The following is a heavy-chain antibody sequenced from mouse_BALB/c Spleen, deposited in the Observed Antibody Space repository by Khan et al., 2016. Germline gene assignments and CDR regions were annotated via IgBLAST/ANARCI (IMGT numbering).Heavy chain of an antibody. Sequence: EVELVESGGGLVKPGGSLKLSCAASGFTLSSYAMSWVRQTPEKRMEWGATISSGGSYTYYQDSVKGRFTIDRDNAKNTLYLQMSSLRSEDSAMYYCAMKTTYYFDYWAQGTTLPVSS. J-gene: IGHJ2*01. V-gene: IGHV5-9-3*01. CDR1: GFTLSSYA. CDR3: AMKTTYYFDY. D-gene: IGHD2-12*01. CDR2: ISSGGSYT.